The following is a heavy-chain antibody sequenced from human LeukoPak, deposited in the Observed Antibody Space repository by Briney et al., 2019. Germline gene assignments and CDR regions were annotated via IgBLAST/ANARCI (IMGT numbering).Heavy chain of an antibody. V-gene: IGHV3-33*01. J-gene: IGHJ5*01. CDR1: GFTFSSYG. Sequence: PGRSLRLSCVVSGFTFSSYGMHWVCQAPGKGLEWVAVIWDDGGTKYYSDSVKGRFTISRDNSKSTLYLEMNSLRVEDTAVYYCAREGLTGSTNWFDSWGQGTLATVSS. CDR2: IWDDGGTK. D-gene: IGHD1-7*01. CDR3: AREGLTGSTNWFDS.